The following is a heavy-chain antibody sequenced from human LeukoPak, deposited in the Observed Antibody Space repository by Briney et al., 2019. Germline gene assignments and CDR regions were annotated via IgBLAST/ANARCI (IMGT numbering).Heavy chain of an antibody. J-gene: IGHJ4*02. D-gene: IGHD6-13*01. CDR3: ARDLGYSSSWYWEDY. Sequence: ASVKVSCKASGYTFTSYGISWVRQAPGQGLEWMGWISAYNGNTNYAQKLQGRVTMTTDTSTSTACMELRSLRSDDTAVYYCARDLGYSSSWYWEDYWGQGTLVTVSS. CDR2: ISAYNGNT. CDR1: GYTFTSYG. V-gene: IGHV1-18*01.